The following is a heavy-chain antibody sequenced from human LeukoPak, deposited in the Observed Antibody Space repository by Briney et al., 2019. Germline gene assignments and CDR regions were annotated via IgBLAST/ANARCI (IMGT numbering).Heavy chain of an antibody. CDR1: GFTFSSYW. CDR3: ARVGYSSSWYSPYYFDY. V-gene: IGHV3-74*01. J-gene: IGHJ4*02. Sequence: GGSLRLSCAASGFTFSSYWMHWVRQAPGKGLVWVSRINSDGSSTSYADSVKGRFTISRDNAKNTLCLQMNSLRAEDTAVYYCARVGYSSSWYSPYYFDYWGQGTLVTVSS. D-gene: IGHD6-13*01. CDR2: INSDGSST.